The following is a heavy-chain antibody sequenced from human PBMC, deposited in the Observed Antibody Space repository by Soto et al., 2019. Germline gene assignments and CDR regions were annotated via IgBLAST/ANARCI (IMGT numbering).Heavy chain of an antibody. Sequence: QVQLVQSGAEVKEPGASVKVSCLASGYTFTSYALYWVRQAPGQGLEWMGWIRTGTGDTKYSQKLQGRVTITRDTSASTAYMELSSLTSEDTAIYYCARTGGEWNLDSWGQGTLVTVPS. CDR3: ARTGGEWNLDS. V-gene: IGHV1-3*04. J-gene: IGHJ4*02. CDR1: GYTFTSYA. CDR2: IRTGTGDT. D-gene: IGHD3-10*01.